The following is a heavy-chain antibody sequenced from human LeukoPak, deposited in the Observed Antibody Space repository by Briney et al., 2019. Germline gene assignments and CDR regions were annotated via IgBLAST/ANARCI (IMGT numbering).Heavy chain of an antibody. J-gene: IGHJ4*02. V-gene: IGHV4-30-4*01. CDR1: GGSMTRGSYY. Sequence: PSQTLSLTCTVSGGSMTRGSYYWSWIRQPPGKGLEWVGHIYKSGTTYYNPSLKNRVIVSIDTSKNQFSLKLSSVTAADTAVYYCASHGRAGDYFDSWGQGILVTVSS. CDR3: ASHGRAGDYFDS. CDR2: IYKSGTT. D-gene: IGHD3-10*01.